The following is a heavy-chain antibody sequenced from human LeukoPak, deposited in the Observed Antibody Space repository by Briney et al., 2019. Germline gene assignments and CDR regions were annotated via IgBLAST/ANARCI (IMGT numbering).Heavy chain of an antibody. V-gene: IGHV3-74*01. J-gene: IGHJ4*02. D-gene: IGHD4-17*01. Sequence: GGSLRLSCAASGFTFSSYCMHWVRQAPGKGLVWVSRIKIDGSGTGYADSVKGRFTISRDNAKNTLYLQMNSLRADDTAVYYCARDSTVSDFDYWGQGTLVTVSS. CDR1: GFTFSSYC. CDR3: ARDSTVSDFDY. CDR2: IKIDGSGT.